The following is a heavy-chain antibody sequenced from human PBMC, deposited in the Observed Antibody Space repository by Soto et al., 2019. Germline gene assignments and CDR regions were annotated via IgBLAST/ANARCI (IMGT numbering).Heavy chain of an antibody. D-gene: IGHD3-16*02. CDR1: GFTFSSYA. CDR2: ISGSGGST. V-gene: IGHV3-23*01. Sequence: GGSLRLSCAASGFTFSSYAMSWVRQAPGKGLEWVSAISGSGGSTYYADSVKGRFTISRDNSKNTLYLQMNSLRAEDTDVYYGAKDLGGEGSFSGWFDPWGQGTLVTVSS. CDR3: AKDLGGEGSFSGWFDP. J-gene: IGHJ5*02.